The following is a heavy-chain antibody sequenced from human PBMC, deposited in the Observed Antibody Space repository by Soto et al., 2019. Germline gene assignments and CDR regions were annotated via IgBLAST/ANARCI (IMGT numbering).Heavy chain of an antibody. CDR1: GGSISSGGYY. V-gene: IGHV4-31*03. CDR3: ARHGTGYTRAYYYYYMDV. D-gene: IGHD6-25*01. J-gene: IGHJ6*03. CDR2: IYYSGST. Sequence: ASETLSLTCTVSGGSISSGGYYWSWIRQHPGKGLEWIGYIYYSGSTYYNPSLKSRVTISVDTSKNQFSLKLSSVTAADTAVYYCARHGTGYTRAYYYYYMDVWGKGTTVTVSS.